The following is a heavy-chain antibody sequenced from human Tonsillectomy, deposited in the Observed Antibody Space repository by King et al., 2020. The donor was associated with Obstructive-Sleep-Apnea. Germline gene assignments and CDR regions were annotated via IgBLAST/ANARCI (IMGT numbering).Heavy chain of an antibody. CDR1: GFTFINYA. J-gene: IGHJ4*02. D-gene: IGHD1-26*01. CDR3: ALGSGSPGYFDC. CDR2: INGPATTT. Sequence: VQLVESGGGLIQPGGSLIIFCAASGFTFINYAISWVRQAPGKGLEWVSTINGPATTTYYADSVKGRFTISRDNSKNTLFLQMTKLRAEDTAVYYCALGSGSPGYFDCWGQGTLAT. V-gene: IGHV3-23*04.